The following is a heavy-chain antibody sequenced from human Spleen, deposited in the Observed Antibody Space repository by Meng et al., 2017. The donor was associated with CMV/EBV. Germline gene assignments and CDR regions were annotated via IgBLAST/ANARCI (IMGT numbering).Heavy chain of an antibody. J-gene: IGHJ3*02. Sequence: GESLKISCAASGFTFSSHSMHWVRQVPGKGLEWVALISYDGSNKYYADSVKGRLTISRDNSKNTLFVQVNSLRAEDTAMYYCGRDKGYSNGHAFDIWGQGTMVTVSS. V-gene: IGHV3-30-3*01. D-gene: IGHD5-18*01. CDR2: ISYDGSNK. CDR1: GFTFSSHS. CDR3: GRDKGYSNGHAFDI.